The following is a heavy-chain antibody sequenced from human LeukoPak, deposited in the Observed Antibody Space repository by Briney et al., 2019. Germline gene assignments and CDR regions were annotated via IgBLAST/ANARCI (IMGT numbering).Heavy chain of an antibody. J-gene: IGHJ6*02. CDR2: FDPEDGET. Sequence: ASVKVSCKVSGYTLTELSMHWVRQAPGKGLEWMGGFDPEDGETIYAQKFQGRVTMTEDTSTDTAYMELSSLRSEDTAVYYCATGWLHGGISYSYGMDVWGQGTTVTVS. D-gene: IGHD4-23*01. CDR3: ATGWLHGGISYSYGMDV. CDR1: GYTLTELS. V-gene: IGHV1-24*01.